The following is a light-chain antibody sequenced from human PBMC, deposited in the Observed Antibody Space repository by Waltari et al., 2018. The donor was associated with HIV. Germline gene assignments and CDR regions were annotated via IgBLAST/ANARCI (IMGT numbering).Light chain of an antibody. Sequence: QSALTQPRSVSGSPGQSVTLSCTGTSSDVGGYNYISWYQQHSGKAPKLMIYDVSKRPSGVPDRFSGSKSGNTASLTISGLQAEDETDYYCCSYAGSRWVFGGGTKLTVL. J-gene: IGLJ3*02. CDR3: CSYAGSRWV. CDR1: SSDVGGYNY. CDR2: DVS. V-gene: IGLV2-11*01.